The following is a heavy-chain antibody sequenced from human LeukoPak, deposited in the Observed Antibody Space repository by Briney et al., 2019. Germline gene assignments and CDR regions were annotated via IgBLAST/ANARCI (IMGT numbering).Heavy chain of an antibody. CDR2: IYPGDSDT. CDR1: GYSFTNYW. J-gene: IGHJ4*02. CDR3: ASRAVANFDC. Sequence: GDSLKISCKGSGYSFTNYWIGWVRQMPGKSLEWMGIIYPGDSDTRYSPSFQGQVTISADKSSSTAYLQWSSLKASDTAMYYCASRAVANFDCWGQGTLVTVSS. D-gene: IGHD6-19*01. V-gene: IGHV5-51*01.